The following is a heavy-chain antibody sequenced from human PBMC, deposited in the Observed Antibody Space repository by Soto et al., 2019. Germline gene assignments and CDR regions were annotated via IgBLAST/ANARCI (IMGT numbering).Heavy chain of an antibody. CDR1: GYTFTSYN. D-gene: IGHD4-17*01. Sequence: QVQLMQSGAEVKKPGASVKVSCKASGYTFTSYNVHWVRQAPGQGLEWMGIIDASGGSTTYAQNFQGRLTVTRNTSTSTVYMELSSLRSDDTAVYYCFRGGFPDYGKEGRYWGQGTLVTVSS. J-gene: IGHJ4*02. V-gene: IGHV1-46*01. CDR2: IDASGGST. CDR3: FRGGFPDYGKEGRY.